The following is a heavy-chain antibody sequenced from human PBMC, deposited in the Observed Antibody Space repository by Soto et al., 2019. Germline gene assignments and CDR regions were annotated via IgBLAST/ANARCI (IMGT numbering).Heavy chain of an antibody. CDR3: ARDKTPLRGFDL. CDR2: IYYSGST. J-gene: IGHJ2*01. CDR1: GGSISSGDYY. Sequence: SETLSLTCTVSGGSISSGDYYWSWIRQPPGKGLEWIGYIYYSGSTYYNPSLKNRVTISVDTSKNQFSLKLSSVTAADTAVYYCARDKTPLRGFDLWGRGTLVTVSS. V-gene: IGHV4-30-4*01. D-gene: IGHD3-10*01.